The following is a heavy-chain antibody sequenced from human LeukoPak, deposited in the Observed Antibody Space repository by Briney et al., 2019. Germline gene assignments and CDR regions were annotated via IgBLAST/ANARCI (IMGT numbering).Heavy chain of an antibody. CDR1: GYSISSGYY. CDR2: IYHSGST. D-gene: IGHD6-19*01. Sequence: SETLSLTCTVSGYSISSGYYWGWIRQPPGKGLEWIGSIYHSGSTYYNPSLKSRVTISVDTSKNQFPLKLSSVTAADTAVYYCARGLAVAGPIDYWGQGTLVTVSS. CDR3: ARGLAVAGPIDY. J-gene: IGHJ4*02. V-gene: IGHV4-38-2*02.